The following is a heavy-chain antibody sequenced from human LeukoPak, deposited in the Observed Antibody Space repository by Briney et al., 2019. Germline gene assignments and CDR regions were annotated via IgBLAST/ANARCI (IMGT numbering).Heavy chain of an antibody. J-gene: IGHJ4*02. CDR1: GFTFSPYS. CDR2: ISSGSSYI. CDR3: TRVTNSGYDSGNFDY. Sequence: GGSLRLSCAASGFTFSPYSMNWVRQAPGKGLEWVSFISSGSSYIYYADSVKGRFTISRDNAKKSLFLQMNSLRAEDTAVYYCTRVTNSGYDSGNFDYWGQGTLVTVSS. V-gene: IGHV3-21*01. D-gene: IGHD5-12*01.